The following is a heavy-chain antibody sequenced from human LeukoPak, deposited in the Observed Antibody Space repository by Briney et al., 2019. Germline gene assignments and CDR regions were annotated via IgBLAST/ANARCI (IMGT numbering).Heavy chain of an antibody. D-gene: IGHD4/OR15-4a*01. Sequence: GGSLRLSCAASGFTFSSYAMHWVRQAPGKGLEWVAVISYDGSNKYYADSVKGRFTISRDNSKNSLYLQMNSLRLEDTAVYYCAKSRAPTANPDAFDIWGQGTMVTVSS. V-gene: IGHV3-30-3*02. CDR2: ISYDGSNK. J-gene: IGHJ3*02. CDR3: AKSRAPTANPDAFDI. CDR1: GFTFSSYA.